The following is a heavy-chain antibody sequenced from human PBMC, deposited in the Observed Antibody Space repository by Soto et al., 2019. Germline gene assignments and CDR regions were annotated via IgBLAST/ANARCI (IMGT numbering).Heavy chain of an antibody. CDR1: GFSLSTSGMC. D-gene: IGHD6-6*01. CDR3: ARSDEYSSWFDP. Sequence: SGPTLVNPTQTLTLTCTFSGFSLSTSGMCVGWIRQPPGKALEWLARIDWDDDKYYSTSLKTRLTISKDTSKNQVVLTMTNMDPVDTATYYCARSDEYSSWFDPWGQGTLVTVSS. J-gene: IGHJ5*02. CDR2: IDWDDDK. V-gene: IGHV2-70*11.